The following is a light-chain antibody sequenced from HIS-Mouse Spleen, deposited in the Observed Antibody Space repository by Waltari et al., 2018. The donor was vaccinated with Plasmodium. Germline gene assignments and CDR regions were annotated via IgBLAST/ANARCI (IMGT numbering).Light chain of an antibody. CDR2: KDS. Sequence: SYELTQPPSVSVSPGQTARITCSGDALPKQYAYWYQQKPGQAPLLVIYKDSARPSGIPERFSGSSSGTTVTLTISGVQAEDEADYYCQSADSSGTYQVFGGGTKLTVL. J-gene: IGLJ2*01. V-gene: IGLV3-25*03. CDR3: QSADSSGTYQV. CDR1: ALPKQY.